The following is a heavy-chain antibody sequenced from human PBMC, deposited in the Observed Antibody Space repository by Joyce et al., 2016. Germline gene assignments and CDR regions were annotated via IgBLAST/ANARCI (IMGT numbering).Heavy chain of an antibody. CDR1: GYRFTIYW. Sequence: EVQLVQSGAEVKKPGESLKISCMASGYRFTIYWIAWVRQRPGKGLECMGVVDPGDSYTRYSPSFRGHVTISADHSISTSYLQWSSLKASDTAMYYCARPIVTTGIDALDIWGQGTMVTVSS. CDR3: ARPIVTTGIDALDI. D-gene: IGHD1-1*01. CDR2: VDPGDSYT. J-gene: IGHJ3*02. V-gene: IGHV5-51*01.